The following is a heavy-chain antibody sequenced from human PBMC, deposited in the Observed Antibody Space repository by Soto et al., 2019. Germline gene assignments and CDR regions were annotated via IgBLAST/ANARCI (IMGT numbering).Heavy chain of an antibody. V-gene: IGHV3-48*02. CDR2: INTNGRTI. CDR1: GFTFSTFS. J-gene: IGHJ4*02. Sequence: GGSLRLSCVASGFTFSTFSMTWVRQVPGKGLEWVSYINTNGRTIRYADSVRGRFTTSRDNVKNSLYLEMNSLRDEDTGVYYCARDVGGYSSSTYFDFWGQGTLVTVSS. D-gene: IGHD5-18*01. CDR3: ARDVGGYSSSTYFDF.